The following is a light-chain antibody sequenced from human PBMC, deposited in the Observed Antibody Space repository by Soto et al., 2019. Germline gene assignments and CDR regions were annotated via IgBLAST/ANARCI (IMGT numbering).Light chain of an antibody. V-gene: IGKV4-1*01. Sequence: DIVMTQSPDSLAVSLGERATINCKSSQSVLHSSRNKNHLAWYQQKPRQPPKLLIYWASNRESGVPDRFSGSGSGTDFTLTISSLQAEDVAVYYCQQHYTTPWTFGQGTKVEIK. CDR3: QQHYTTPWT. J-gene: IGKJ1*01. CDR1: QSVLHSSRNKNH. CDR2: WAS.